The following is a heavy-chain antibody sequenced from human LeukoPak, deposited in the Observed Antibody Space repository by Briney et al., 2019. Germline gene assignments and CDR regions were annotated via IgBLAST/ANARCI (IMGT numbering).Heavy chain of an antibody. CDR2: IIPILSLT. D-gene: IGHD2-2*01. Sequence: SVKVSCKASGGTFSSYTINWVRQAPGQGPEWMGRIIPILSLTNHAQKFQGRVTITADKSTSTAYMELVSLRSEDTAVYYCASQYCSSSSCYLPLNYWGQGTLVTVSS. CDR1: GGTFSSYT. CDR3: ASQYCSSSSCYLPLNY. J-gene: IGHJ4*02. V-gene: IGHV1-69*02.